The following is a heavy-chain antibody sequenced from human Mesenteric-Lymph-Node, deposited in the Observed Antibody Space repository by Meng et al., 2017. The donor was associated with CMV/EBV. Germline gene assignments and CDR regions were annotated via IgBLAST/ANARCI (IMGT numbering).Heavy chain of an antibody. D-gene: IGHD4-11*01. CDR1: GLTVSSNY. Sequence: GESLKISCAASGLTVSSNYMSWVRQAPGKGLEWVSVIYSGGSTYYADSVKGRFTISRDNSKNTLYLQMNSLRAEDTAVYYCARGDSNYYFDYWGQGTLVTVSS. J-gene: IGHJ4*02. V-gene: IGHV3-53*01. CDR3: ARGDSNYYFDY. CDR2: IYSGGST.